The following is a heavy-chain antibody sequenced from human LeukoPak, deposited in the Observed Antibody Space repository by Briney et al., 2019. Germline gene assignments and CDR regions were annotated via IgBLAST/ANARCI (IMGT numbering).Heavy chain of an antibody. J-gene: IGHJ3*02. CDR2: FDPEDAET. CDR3: ATGVTHYAFDI. Sequence: ASVKVSWKVSGYTLTELSMHWVRQAPGKGLEWMGGFDPEDAETIYAQKFQGRVTMTEDTSTDTAYMELSSLRSEDTAVYYCATGVTHYAFDIWGQGTMVTVSS. V-gene: IGHV1-24*01. CDR1: GYTLTELS. D-gene: IGHD5-18*01.